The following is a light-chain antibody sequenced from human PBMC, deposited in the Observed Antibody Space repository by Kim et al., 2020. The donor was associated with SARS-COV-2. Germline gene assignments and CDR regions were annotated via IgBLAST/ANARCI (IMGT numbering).Light chain of an antibody. J-gene: IGKJ2*01. CDR1: QSVRNN. V-gene: IGKV3-15*01. CDR2: GAS. CDR3: QQYNNWPPYT. Sequence: EIVMTQSPATLSVSPGERATLSCRASQSVRNNLAWYQQTPGQAPRLLIYGASTSATGIPARFSGSGSGTEFTLIISSLQSEDFAVYYCQQYNNWPPYTFGQGTKLEI.